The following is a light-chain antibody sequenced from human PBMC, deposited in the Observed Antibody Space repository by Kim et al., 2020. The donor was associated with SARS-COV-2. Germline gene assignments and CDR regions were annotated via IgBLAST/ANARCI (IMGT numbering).Light chain of an antibody. Sequence: QAGLTQPPSVSKGLRQTATLTCTGNNNNVGDQGAAWLQQHQGHPPKLLSYRNNNRPSGISERLSASRSENTASLTITGLQPEDEADYYCSAWDSSLSAWVVGGGTQLTVL. CDR1: NNNVGDQG. J-gene: IGLJ3*02. CDR3: SAWDSSLSAWV. CDR2: RNN. V-gene: IGLV10-54*01.